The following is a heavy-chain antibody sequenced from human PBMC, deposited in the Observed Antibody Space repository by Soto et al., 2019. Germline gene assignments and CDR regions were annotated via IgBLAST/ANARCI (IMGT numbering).Heavy chain of an antibody. CDR2: INTKSGTT. J-gene: IGHJ6*02. CDR3: ARDKCSRDIDGRNLYYYYYGLDA. Sequence: QVRLVQSGAEVKKPGASVNISCRASGYTFTNYFMYWVRQAPGQGLEREGIINTKSGTTDYAQKFQGRVTMTREVSTTTVDMELSSLKHDDTAVYYCARDKCSRDIDGRNLYYYYYGLDAWGQGTTVTVCS. V-gene: IGHV1-46*01. CDR1: GYTFTNYF. D-gene: IGHD2-15*01.